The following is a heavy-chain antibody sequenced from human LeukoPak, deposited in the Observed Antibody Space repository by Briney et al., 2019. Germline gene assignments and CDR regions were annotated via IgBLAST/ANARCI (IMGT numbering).Heavy chain of an antibody. CDR2: INGYGSST. V-gene: IGHV3-74*01. CDR1: GFTFISYW. D-gene: IGHD5-18*01. CDR3: ARDAPGNTALDY. J-gene: IGHJ4*02. Sequence: GGSLRLSCAASGFTFISYWMHWVRQAPGKGLVWVSRINGYGSSTDFADSVRGRFTISRDSAKNTLYLQMNSLRAEDTAVYYCARDAPGNTALDYWGQGTLVTVSS.